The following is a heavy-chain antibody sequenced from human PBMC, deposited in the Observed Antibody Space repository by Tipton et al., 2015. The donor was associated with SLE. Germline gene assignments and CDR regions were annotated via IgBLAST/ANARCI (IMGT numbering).Heavy chain of an antibody. J-gene: IGHJ3*02. CDR1: GGSISSYY. D-gene: IGHD3-10*01. CDR3: ARVLPYYYGSGSSGGAFDI. Sequence: LSLTCTVSGGSISSYYWSWIRQPPGKGLEWIGYIYYSGSTNYNPSLKSRVTISVDTSKNQFSLKLSSVTAADTAVYYCARVLPYYYGSGSSGGAFDIWGQGTMVTVSS. V-gene: IGHV4-59*01. CDR2: IYYSGST.